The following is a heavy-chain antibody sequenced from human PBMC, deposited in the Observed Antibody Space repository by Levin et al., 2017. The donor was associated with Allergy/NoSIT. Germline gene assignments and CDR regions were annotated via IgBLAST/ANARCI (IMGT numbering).Heavy chain of an antibody. CDR3: ARQLYGAEVGGYFDY. D-gene: IGHD4-17*01. Sequence: SETLSLTCSVSGGSISSSDYYWGWIRQPPGKGLEWIGSIYYGGNTFYNASLKSRVTISVDTSNNQFSLKLTSVTAADTAVYYCARQLYGAEVGGYFDYWGQGTLVTVSS. CDR1: GGSISSSDYY. CDR2: IYYGGNT. V-gene: IGHV4-39*01. J-gene: IGHJ4*02.